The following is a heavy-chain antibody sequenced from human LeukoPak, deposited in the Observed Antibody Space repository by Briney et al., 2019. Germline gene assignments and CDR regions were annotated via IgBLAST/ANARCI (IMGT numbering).Heavy chain of an antibody. CDR3: ATRYSSGWHYFDY. Sequence: SVKVSCKASGGTFSSYTISWVRQAPGQGLEWMGRIIPILGIANYAQKFQGRVTITADKSTSTAYMELSSLRSEDTAVYYCATRYSSGWHYFDYWGQGTLVTVSS. J-gene: IGHJ4*02. CDR2: IIPILGIA. D-gene: IGHD6-19*01. CDR1: GGTFSSYT. V-gene: IGHV1-69*02.